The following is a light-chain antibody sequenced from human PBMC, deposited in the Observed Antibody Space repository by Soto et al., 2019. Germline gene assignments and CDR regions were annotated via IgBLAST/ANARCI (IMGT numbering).Light chain of an antibody. CDR3: SSYTSSSTRV. Sequence: QSALTQPASVSASPGQSITISCTGTSSDVGAYNYVSWYQQHPGKAPKLMIYDVSNRPSGVSNRFSGSKSGNTASLTISGLQAEDEADYYCSSYTSSSTRVFGTGTKRTVL. J-gene: IGLJ1*01. CDR2: DVS. V-gene: IGLV2-14*01. CDR1: SSDVGAYNY.